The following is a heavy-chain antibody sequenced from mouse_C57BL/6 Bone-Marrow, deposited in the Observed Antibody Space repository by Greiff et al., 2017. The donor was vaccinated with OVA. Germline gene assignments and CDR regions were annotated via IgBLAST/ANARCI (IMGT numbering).Heavy chain of an antibody. CDR2: INPNSGGT. J-gene: IGHJ2*01. CDR1: GYTFTDYY. Sequence: EVQLQQSGAELVKPGASVKLSCKASGYTFTDYYMHWVKQSPGQGLEWIGRINPNSGGTRYHEKFKGKATLTVDNDSSTAYMQLRSLTSEDSAVYYCARATTVGYWGQGTTLTVAS. V-gene: IGHV1-26*01. CDR3: ARATTVGY.